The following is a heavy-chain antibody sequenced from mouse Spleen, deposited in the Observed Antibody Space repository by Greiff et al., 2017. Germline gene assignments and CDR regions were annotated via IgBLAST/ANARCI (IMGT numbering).Heavy chain of an antibody. CDR2: INPSNGGT. CDR1: CYTFTSSW. Sequence: VQLQQPGTELVKPGASVKLSCKASCYTFTSSWMHWVKQRPGQGLEWIGNINPSNGGTNYNEKFKIKATLTVDKSSSTAYMQLSSLTSEDSAVYYCARDGNYGGFAYWGQGTLVTVSA. CDR3: ARDGNYGGFAY. J-gene: IGHJ3*01. V-gene: IGHV1-53*01. D-gene: IGHD2-1*01.